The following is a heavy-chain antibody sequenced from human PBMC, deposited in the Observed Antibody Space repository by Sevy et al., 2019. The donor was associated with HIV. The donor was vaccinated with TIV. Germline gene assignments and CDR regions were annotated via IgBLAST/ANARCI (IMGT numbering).Heavy chain of an antibody. D-gene: IGHD6-25*01. CDR3: ARDGSTAAFYGMDV. CDR2: IYYGGST. J-gene: IGHJ6*02. CDR1: GGSISSGGYY. Sequence: SETLSLTCTVSGGSISSGGYYWSWIRQHPGKGLEWIGYIYYGGSTYYNPSLKSRVTISVDTSKNQFSLKLSSVTAADTAVYYCARDGSTAAFYGMDVWGQGTTVTVSS. V-gene: IGHV4-31*03.